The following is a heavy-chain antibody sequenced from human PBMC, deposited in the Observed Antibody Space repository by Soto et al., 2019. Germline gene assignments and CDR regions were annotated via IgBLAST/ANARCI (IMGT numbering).Heavy chain of an antibody. D-gene: IGHD3-10*01. Sequence: PGGSLRLSCVASGFTFSLYSMNWVRQAPGKGLEWVSSITGSSGYISYADSVNGRFTISRDNARNSLYLQMNSLRADDTAVYYCARDYGSGSYYKRENFFDPWGQGTLVTVSS. V-gene: IGHV3-21*01. CDR2: ITGSSGYI. CDR3: ARDYGSGSYYKRENFFDP. J-gene: IGHJ5*02. CDR1: GFTFSLYS.